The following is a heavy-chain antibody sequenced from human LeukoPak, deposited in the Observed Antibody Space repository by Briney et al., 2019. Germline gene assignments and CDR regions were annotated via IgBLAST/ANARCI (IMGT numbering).Heavy chain of an antibody. CDR1: GGSISSGGYS. Sequence: SETLSLTCAVSGGSISSGGYSWSWIRQPPGKGLEWIGYIYHSGSTYYNPSLKSRVTISVDRSKNQFPLKLNSVTAADTAIYYCARGAGDLTSLDYWGQGTLVTVSS. V-gene: IGHV4-30-2*01. J-gene: IGHJ4*02. D-gene: IGHD2-2*01. CDR2: IYHSGST. CDR3: ARGAGDLTSLDY.